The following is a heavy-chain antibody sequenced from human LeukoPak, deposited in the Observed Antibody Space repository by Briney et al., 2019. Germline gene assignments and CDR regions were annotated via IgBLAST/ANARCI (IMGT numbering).Heavy chain of an antibody. V-gene: IGHV3-7*03. J-gene: IGHJ4*02. CDR3: ASLRPVSGSYSDFDY. CDR2: IRQDGGEI. Sequence: GGSLRLSCTTSGFIFGSYWMNWVRQTPEKGLEWVATIRQDGGEIYYVDSVKGRFTISRDNAKNSLFLQMNSLRAEDTAVYYCASLRPVSGSYSDFDYWGQGTLVTVSS. D-gene: IGHD1-26*01. CDR1: GFIFGSYW.